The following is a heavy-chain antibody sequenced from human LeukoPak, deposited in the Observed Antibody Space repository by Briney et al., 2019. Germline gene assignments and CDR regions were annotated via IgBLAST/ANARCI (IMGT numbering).Heavy chain of an antibody. V-gene: IGHV1-24*01. D-gene: IGHD3-22*01. CDR3: ATVDTPPYYYDSSGYFKLDY. CDR1: GYTLTELS. Sequence: GASVEVSCKVSGYTLTELSMHWVRQAPGKGLEWMGGFDPEDGETIYAQKFQGRVTLTEDTSTDTAYMELSSLRSEDTAVYYCATVDTPPYYYDSSGYFKLDYWGQGTLVTVSS. J-gene: IGHJ4*02. CDR2: FDPEDGET.